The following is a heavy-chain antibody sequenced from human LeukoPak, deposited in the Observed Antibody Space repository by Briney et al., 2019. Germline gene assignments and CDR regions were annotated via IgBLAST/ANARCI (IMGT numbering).Heavy chain of an antibody. CDR2: IYYSGNT. CDR1: GGSISRGGYY. V-gene: IGHV4-31*03. CDR3: ARPSYTSGSYFDY. J-gene: IGHJ4*01. Sequence: PSETLSLTCTVSGGSISRGGYYWSWIRQHPGKGLEWIGYIYYSGNTYYNPSLKSRVTISVDTSKNQFSLKLSSVTAADTAVYYCARPSYTSGSYFDYWGHGTLVIVSS. D-gene: IGHD3-10*01.